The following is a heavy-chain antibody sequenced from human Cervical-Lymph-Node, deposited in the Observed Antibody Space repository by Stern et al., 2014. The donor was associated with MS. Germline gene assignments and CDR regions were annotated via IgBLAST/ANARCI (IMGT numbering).Heavy chain of an antibody. Sequence: EVQLVESGGGLVQPGRSLRLSCAASGFTFDDYATHWVRQAPGKGLEWVSGISWNSGSIGYADSVKGRFTISRDNAKNSLYLQMNSLRAEDTALYYCAKGRGYILDYWGQGTLVTVSS. V-gene: IGHV3-9*01. CDR3: AKGRGYILDY. CDR1: GFTFDDYA. J-gene: IGHJ4*02. CDR2: ISWNSGSI. D-gene: IGHD5-18*01.